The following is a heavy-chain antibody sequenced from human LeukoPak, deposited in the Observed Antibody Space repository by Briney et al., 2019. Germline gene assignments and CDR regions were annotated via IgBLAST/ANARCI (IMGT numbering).Heavy chain of an antibody. D-gene: IGHD3-10*01. CDR1: GFTFSSYS. CDR3: ARDPYGSGSRPKYFQH. J-gene: IGHJ1*01. Sequence: GGSLRLSCAASGFTFSSYSMNWVRQAPGKGLEWVSSISSSSSYIYYADSVKGRFTISRDNAKNSLYLQMNSLRAEDTAVYYCARDPYGSGSRPKYFQHWGQGTLVTVSS. CDR2: ISSSSSYI. V-gene: IGHV3-21*01.